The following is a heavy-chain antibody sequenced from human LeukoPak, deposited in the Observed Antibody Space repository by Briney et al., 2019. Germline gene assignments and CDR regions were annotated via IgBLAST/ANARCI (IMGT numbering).Heavy chain of an antibody. CDR1: GGSISSSSYY. J-gene: IGHJ4*02. V-gene: IGHV4-39*07. CDR2: IYYSGST. CDR3: ARDLTPFDY. D-gene: IGHD2-15*01. Sequence: SETLSLTCTVSGGSISSSSYYWGWIRQPPGKGLEWIGSIYYSGSTYYNPSLKSRVTISVDTSKNQFSLKLSSVTAADTAVYYCARDLTPFDYWGQGTLVTVSS.